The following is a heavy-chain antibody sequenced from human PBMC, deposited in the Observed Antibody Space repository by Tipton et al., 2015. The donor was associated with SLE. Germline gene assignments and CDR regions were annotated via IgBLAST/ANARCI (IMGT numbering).Heavy chain of an antibody. CDR3: AGEGSSTWYWYFDL. Sequence: TLSLTCDVSGDSVSSDKWWSWVRQSPGKGLEWIGEIHRRGSTNYNPSVKSRVTISLDRSKNQISLSLTTVTAADTAVYYCAGEGSSTWYWYFDLWGRGTLVSVSS. V-gene: IGHV4-4*02. J-gene: IGHJ2*01. CDR1: GDSVSSDKW. CDR2: IHRRGST. D-gene: IGHD6-13*01.